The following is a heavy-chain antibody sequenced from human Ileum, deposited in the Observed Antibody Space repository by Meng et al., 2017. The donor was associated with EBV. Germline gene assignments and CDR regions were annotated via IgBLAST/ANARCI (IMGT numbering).Heavy chain of an antibody. CDR3: ARYGRCNGNSFYCFDP. J-gene: IGHJ5*02. V-gene: IGHV4-34*01. CDR1: GGSFNDYY. Sequence: ARLHQLGTGLLTPSDTLSLTCAVHGGSFNDYYWTWLRQPPGKGLEWIGEIDQSGYTKFNPSLSSRATISRDTSNNQFSLRLNSVTAADTALYYCARYGRCNGNSFYCFDPWGQGTLVTVSS. D-gene: IGHD4-23*01. CDR2: IDQSGYT.